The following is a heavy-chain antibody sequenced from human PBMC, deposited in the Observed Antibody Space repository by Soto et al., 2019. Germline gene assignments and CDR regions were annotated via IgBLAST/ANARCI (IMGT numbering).Heavy chain of an antibody. CDR2: IGGSGGTT. CDR1: GFTFSSYA. Sequence: PGGSLRLSCAASGFTFSSYAMSWVRQAPGKGLEWVSAIGGSGGTTYYADSVKGRFTISRDNSKNTVYLQMNSLRAEDTAVYYCAKDIVRYTYGACDYWGQGALVTVSS. D-gene: IGHD5-18*01. CDR3: AKDIVRYTYGACDY. J-gene: IGHJ4*02. V-gene: IGHV3-23*01.